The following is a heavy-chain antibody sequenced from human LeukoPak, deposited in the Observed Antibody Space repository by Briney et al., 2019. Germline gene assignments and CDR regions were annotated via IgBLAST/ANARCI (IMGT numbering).Heavy chain of an antibody. D-gene: IGHD6-13*01. CDR3: ARGLRMLEEVAAAEDY. V-gene: IGHV4-39*07. Sequence: SETLSLTCTVSGGSIRSSYYYWGWIRQPPGKGLEWIGSIYDSGSTYYNPSLKSRVTISVDTSKNQFSLKLSSVTAADTAVYYCARGLRMLEEVAAAEDYWGQGTLVTVSS. J-gene: IGHJ4*02. CDR2: IYDSGST. CDR1: GGSIRSSYYY.